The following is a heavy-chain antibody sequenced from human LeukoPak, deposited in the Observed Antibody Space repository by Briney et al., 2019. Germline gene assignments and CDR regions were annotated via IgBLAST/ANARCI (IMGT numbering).Heavy chain of an antibody. V-gene: IGHV4-59*11. CDR1: GGSISSHY. Sequence: SETLSLTCTVSGGSISSHYWSWIRQPPGRGLEWIGYIYYSGSTNYNPSLKSRVTISVDTSKNQFSLKLSSVTAADTAVYYCAREGRLVTRAFDYWGQGTLVTVSS. CDR2: IYYSGST. D-gene: IGHD4-23*01. J-gene: IGHJ4*02. CDR3: AREGRLVTRAFDY.